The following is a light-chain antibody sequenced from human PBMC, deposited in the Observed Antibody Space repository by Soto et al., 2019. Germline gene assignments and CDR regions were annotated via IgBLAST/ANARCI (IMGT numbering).Light chain of an antibody. V-gene: IGKV3-20*01. J-gene: IGKJ1*01. Sequence: DIVLTQSPGTLSLSPGERATLSCRASQSVSSSYLAWYQQKPGQAPRLLIYGASSRASGIPDRFSGSGSGTDSTLNISRLEPEDFSVYYCQQYGSSPGTFDQGTKVEIK. CDR2: GAS. CDR3: QQYGSSPGT. CDR1: QSVSSSY.